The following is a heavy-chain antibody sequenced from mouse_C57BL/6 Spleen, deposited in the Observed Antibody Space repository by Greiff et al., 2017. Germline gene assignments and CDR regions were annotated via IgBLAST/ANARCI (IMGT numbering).Heavy chain of an antibody. V-gene: IGHV1-50*01. Sequence: QVQLQQSGAELVKPGASVKLSCKASGYTFTSYWMQWVKQRPGQGLEWIGEIDPSDSYTNYNQKFKGKATLTVDTSSSTANMQLSSLTSEDSAVYYCARSHWFAYWGQGTLVTVSA. CDR2: IDPSDSYT. CDR1: GYTFTSYW. CDR3: ARSHWFAY. J-gene: IGHJ3*01.